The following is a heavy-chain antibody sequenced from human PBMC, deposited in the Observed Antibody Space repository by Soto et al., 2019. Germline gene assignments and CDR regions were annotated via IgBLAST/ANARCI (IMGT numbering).Heavy chain of an antibody. CDR1: GYTFTSYG. J-gene: IGHJ5*02. CDR2: ISAYNGNT. CDR3: ARDQSLGGLFDP. Sequence: ASVKVSCKASGYTFTSYGISWVRQAPGQGLEWMGWISAYNGNTNYAQKLQGRVTMTTDTSTSAAYMELRSLRSDDTAVYYCARDQSLGGLFDPWGQGTLVIVSS. V-gene: IGHV1-18*01.